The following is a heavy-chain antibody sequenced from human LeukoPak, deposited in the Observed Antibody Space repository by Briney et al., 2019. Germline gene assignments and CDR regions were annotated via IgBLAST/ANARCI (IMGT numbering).Heavy chain of an antibody. CDR1: GFTFSSYG. CDR2: IWYDGSNK. J-gene: IGHJ4*02. V-gene: IGHV3-33*06. Sequence: GGSLRLSCAASGFTFSSYGMHWVRQAPGKGLEWVAVIWYDGSNKYYADSVKGRFTISRDNSKNTLYLQMNSLRAEDTAVYYCAKEQRGYSGYDLTPDYWGQGTLVTVSS. D-gene: IGHD5-12*01. CDR3: AKEQRGYSGYDLTPDY.